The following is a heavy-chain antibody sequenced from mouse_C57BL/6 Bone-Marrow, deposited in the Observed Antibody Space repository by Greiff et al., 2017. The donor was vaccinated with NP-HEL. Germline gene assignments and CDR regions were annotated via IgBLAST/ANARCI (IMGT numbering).Heavy chain of an antibody. Sequence: EVQGVESGGGLVQPGGSLKLSCAASGFTFSDYGMAWVRQAPRKGPEWVAFISNLAYSIYYADTVTGRFTISRANAKNTLYLEMSSLRSEDTAMYYCARSMRYCAMDYWGQGTSVTVSS. J-gene: IGHJ4*01. CDR3: ARSMRYCAMDY. CDR1: GFTFSDYG. CDR2: ISNLAYSI. V-gene: IGHV5-15*01. D-gene: IGHD2-3*01.